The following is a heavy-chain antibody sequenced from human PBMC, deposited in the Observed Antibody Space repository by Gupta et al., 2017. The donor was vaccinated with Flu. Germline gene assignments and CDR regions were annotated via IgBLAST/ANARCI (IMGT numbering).Heavy chain of an antibody. CDR1: VGSISRAWYY. CDR2: IYHSGST. Sequence: QAQLQESAPGLVKPSQTLSLNRMVCVGSISRAWYYWSGIRQHPGKGLEWIGYIYHSGSTYYNPSLKSRVTISVDTFKNRFSLKLSDVTAADSAGYYCAREDKVIDYWGQGTLVTVSS. CDR3: AREDKVIDY. J-gene: IGHJ4*02. V-gene: IGHV4-31*03.